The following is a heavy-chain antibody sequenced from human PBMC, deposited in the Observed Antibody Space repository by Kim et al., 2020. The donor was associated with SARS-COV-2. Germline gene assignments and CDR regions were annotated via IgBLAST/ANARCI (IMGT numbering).Heavy chain of an antibody. Sequence: SVKVSCRASGGTFSSYAITWVRQAPGQGLEWMGRIIPTLGITNYAQKFQGRFTITADKSTSTAYMELSSLRSEDTAVYYCAKDDPEYGLGWLYYYYYFGMDVWGQVTTVTVSS. V-gene: IGHV1-69*04. CDR2: IIPTLGIT. CDR3: AKDDPEYGLGWLYYYYYFGMDV. D-gene: IGHD3-10*01. CDR1: GGTFSSYA. J-gene: IGHJ6*02.